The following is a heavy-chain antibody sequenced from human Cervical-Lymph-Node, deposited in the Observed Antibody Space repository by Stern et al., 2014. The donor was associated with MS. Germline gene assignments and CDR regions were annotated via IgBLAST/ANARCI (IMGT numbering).Heavy chain of an antibody. V-gene: IGHV3-7*03. D-gene: IGHD5-18*01. Sequence: QLVQSGGGLVQPGGSLRLSCAASGFTFTTYWMTWVRQAPGKGLEWVANIKQDGSGKYYVDSVKGRFTISRDNTKNSLYLQMNSLRVEDTAVYYCARICAYRNGSLDYWGQGTLVTVSS. J-gene: IGHJ4*02. CDR3: ARICAYRNGSLDY. CDR2: IKQDGSGK. CDR1: GFTFTTYW.